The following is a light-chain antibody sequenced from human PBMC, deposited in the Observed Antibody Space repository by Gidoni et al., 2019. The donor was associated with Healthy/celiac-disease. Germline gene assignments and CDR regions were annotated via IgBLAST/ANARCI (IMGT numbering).Light chain of an antibody. CDR1: QDISNY. CDR2: EAS. V-gene: IGKV1-33*01. Sequence: DIQRTQSPSSLSATVGDGVTNTGEESQDISNYLNWYQQKPGPAPKLLIYEASNLETGVPSRFSGSGSGTDFTLTISSLQPEDIATYYCQQYYNLPLTFGGGTKVEIK. CDR3: QQYYNLPLT. J-gene: IGKJ4*01.